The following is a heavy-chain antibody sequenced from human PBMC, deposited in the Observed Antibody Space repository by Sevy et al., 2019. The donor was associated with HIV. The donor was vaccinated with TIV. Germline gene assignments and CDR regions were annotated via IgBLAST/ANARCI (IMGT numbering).Heavy chain of an antibody. CDR1: GGSISSSSYY. D-gene: IGHD6-6*01. Sequence: SETLSLTCTVSGGSISSSSYYWGWIRQPPGKGLEGIGSIYYSGSTYYNPSLKSRVTISVDTSKNQFSLKLSSVTAADTAVYYCARRIAARRFDYWGQGTLVTVSS. CDR2: IYYSGST. J-gene: IGHJ4*02. CDR3: ARRIAARRFDY. V-gene: IGHV4-39*01.